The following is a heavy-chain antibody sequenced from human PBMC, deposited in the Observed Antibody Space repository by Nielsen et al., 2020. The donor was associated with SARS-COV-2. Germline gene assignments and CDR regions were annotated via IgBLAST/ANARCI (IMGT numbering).Heavy chain of an antibody. CDR2: INSDGSST. V-gene: IGHV3-74*01. D-gene: IGHD3-9*01. CDR3: ARDQPIWDAFDI. J-gene: IGHJ3*02. CDR1: GFTFSSYW. Sequence: GESLKISCAASGFTFSSYWVHWVRQAPGKGLVWVSRINSDGSSTSYADSVKGRFTISRDNAKNTLYLQMNSLRAEDTAVYYCARDQPIWDAFDIWAKGQWSPSLQ.